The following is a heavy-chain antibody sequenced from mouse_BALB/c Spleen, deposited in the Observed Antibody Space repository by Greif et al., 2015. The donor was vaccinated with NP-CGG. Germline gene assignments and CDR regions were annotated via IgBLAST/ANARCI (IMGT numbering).Heavy chain of an antibody. D-gene: IGHD1-1*01. CDR3: AREGYGTRYFDV. J-gene: IGHJ1*01. V-gene: IGHV1-80*01. CDR2: IYPGDGDT. Sequence: VQLQQSGAELVRPESSVKISCKASGYAFSSYWMDWVKQRPGQGLEWIGQIYPGDGDTNYNGKFKGKATLTADKSSSTAYMQLSSLTSEDSAVYFCAREGYGTRYFDVWGAGTTVTVSS. CDR1: GYAFSSYW.